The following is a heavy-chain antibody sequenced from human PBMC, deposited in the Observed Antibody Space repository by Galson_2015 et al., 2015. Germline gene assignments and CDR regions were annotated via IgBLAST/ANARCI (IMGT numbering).Heavy chain of an antibody. V-gene: IGHV1-3*01. CDR1: GYTFTSYA. J-gene: IGHJ6*02. Sequence: SVKVSCKASGYTFTSYAMHWVRQAPGQRLEWMGWINAGNGNTKYSQKFQGRVTITRDTSASTAYMELSSLRSEDTAVYYCARDEGVPAANSGWSYYYYGMDVWGQGTTVTVSS. D-gene: IGHD2-2*01. CDR2: INAGNGNT. CDR3: ARDEGVPAANSGWSYYYYGMDV.